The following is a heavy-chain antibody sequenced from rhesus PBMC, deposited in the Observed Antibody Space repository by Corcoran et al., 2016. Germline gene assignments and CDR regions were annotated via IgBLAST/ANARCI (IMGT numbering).Heavy chain of an antibody. CDR1: GFTFSSYG. V-gene: IGHV3S5*01. CDR2: ISNGGGRT. J-gene: IGHJ2*01. Sequence: EVQLVESGGGLVQPGGSLRLSCAASGFTFSSYGMSWVRQAPGKGLEWVSYISNGGGRTYYADAVKGRFTISRDNSKNTLSLQMNSLRAEDTAVYYCAKLYSSWDWYFDLWGPGTPITISS. D-gene: IGHD6-13*01. CDR3: AKLYSSWDWYFDL.